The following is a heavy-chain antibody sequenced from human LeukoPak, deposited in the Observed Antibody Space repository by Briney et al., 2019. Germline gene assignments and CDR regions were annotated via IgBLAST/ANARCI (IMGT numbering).Heavy chain of an antibody. CDR2: INHSRST. CDR3: AREEMATISSYGLDYFDY. D-gene: IGHD5-24*01. CDR1: GGSFSGYY. Sequence: SETLSLTCAVYGGSFSGYYWSWIRQPPGKGLEWIGEINHSRSTNHNPYLKSRVTISVDTSKNQFSLKLSSVTAADTAVYYCAREEMATISSYGLDYFDYWGQGTLVTVS. J-gene: IGHJ4*02. V-gene: IGHV4-34*01.